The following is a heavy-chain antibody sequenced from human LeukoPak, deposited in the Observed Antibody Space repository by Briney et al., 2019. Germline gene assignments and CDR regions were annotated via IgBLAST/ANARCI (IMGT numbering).Heavy chain of an antibody. V-gene: IGHV3-48*04. J-gene: IGHJ5*02. CDR1: GFTFSSYS. CDR3: AREGSSGWYLRWFDP. Sequence: PGGSLRLSCAASGFTFSSYSMNWVRQAPGKGLECISYISSSGSTIYYADSVKGRFTISRDNAKNSLYLQMNSLRAEDTAVYYCAREGSSGWYLRWFDPWGQGTLVTVSS. CDR2: ISSSGSTI. D-gene: IGHD6-19*01.